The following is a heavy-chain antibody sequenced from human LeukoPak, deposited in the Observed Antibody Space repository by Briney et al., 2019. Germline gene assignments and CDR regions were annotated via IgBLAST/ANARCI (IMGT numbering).Heavy chain of an antibody. CDR2: ISGSGGST. V-gene: IGHV3-23*01. Sequence: GSLRLSCAASGFTFSSYAMSWVRQAPGKGLEWVLAISGSGGSTYYADSVKGRFTISRDNSKNTLYLQMNSLRAEDTAVYYCAKGIVGATRKINFFDYWGQGTLVTVSS. J-gene: IGHJ4*02. CDR3: AKGIVGATRKINFFDY. CDR1: GFTFSSYA. D-gene: IGHD1-26*01.